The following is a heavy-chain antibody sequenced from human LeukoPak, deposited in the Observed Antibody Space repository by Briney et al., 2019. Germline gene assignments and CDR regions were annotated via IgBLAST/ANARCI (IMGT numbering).Heavy chain of an antibody. J-gene: IGHJ4*02. CDR2: ISWDGGST. CDR1: GFTFDDYT. CDR3: AKTPNSSSWYGGFDY. Sequence: GGSLRLSCAASGFTFDDYTMHWVRQAPGKGLEWVSLISWDGGSTYYADSVKGRFTISRDNSKNSLYLQMNSLRTEDTALYCCAKTPNSSSWYGGFDYWGQGTLVTVSS. V-gene: IGHV3-43*01. D-gene: IGHD6-13*01.